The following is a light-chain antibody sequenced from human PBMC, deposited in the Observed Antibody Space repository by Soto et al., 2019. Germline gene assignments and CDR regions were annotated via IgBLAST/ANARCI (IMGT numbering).Light chain of an antibody. J-gene: IGKJ4*01. CDR2: VAS. CDR1: QSVSNSY. Sequence: PGERATLSCRASQSVSNSYLAWYQQKPGQAPRLLIYVASSRATGIPDRFSGSGSATDFTLTINRLEPEDSAVYYCQQYGSSPRTFGGGTKVEIK. V-gene: IGKV3-20*01. CDR3: QQYGSSPRT.